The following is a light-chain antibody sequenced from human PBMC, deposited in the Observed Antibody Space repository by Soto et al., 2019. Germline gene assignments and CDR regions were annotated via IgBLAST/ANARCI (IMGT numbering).Light chain of an antibody. J-gene: IGKJ5*01. CDR3: QQHSNWPPIT. V-gene: IGKV3-11*01. Sequence: DIGFTQSPSTLSLSPRERASLSCRASQSISNYVAWYQQKPGQAPRLLIYDASDRATGIPGRFSGSGSGTDFTLTISSLEPEDFAVYYCQQHSNWPPITFGQGTRLEIK. CDR1: QSISNY. CDR2: DAS.